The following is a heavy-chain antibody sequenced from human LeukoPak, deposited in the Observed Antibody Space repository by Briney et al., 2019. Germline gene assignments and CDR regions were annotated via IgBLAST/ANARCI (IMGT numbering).Heavy chain of an antibody. J-gene: IGHJ4*02. CDR1: GFTFSDYW. CDR2: IKPDGSEK. Sequence: PGGSLRLSCIASGFTFSDYWMSWVRQAPGKGLEWVAKIKPDGSEKYYVDSVKGRFSISRDNAKKSLYLQMNRLRVEDTAVYYCGRGGSQRVSSWGQGTLVTVSS. V-gene: IGHV3-7*01. CDR3: GRGGSQRVSS. D-gene: IGHD2-8*01.